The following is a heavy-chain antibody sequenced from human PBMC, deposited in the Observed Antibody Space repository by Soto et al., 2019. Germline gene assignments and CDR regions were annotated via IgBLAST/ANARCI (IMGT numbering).Heavy chain of an antibody. Sequence: QVQLVESGGGVVQPGRSLRLSCAASGFTFSSYGMHWVRQAPGKGLEWVAVISYDGSNKYYADSVKGRFTISRDNSKNTLYLQMNSLRAEDTAVYYCAKEYGSSSVSPDFDYWGQGTLVTVSS. CDR2: ISYDGSNK. D-gene: IGHD6-13*01. CDR1: GFTFSSYG. V-gene: IGHV3-30*18. CDR3: AKEYGSSSVSPDFDY. J-gene: IGHJ4*02.